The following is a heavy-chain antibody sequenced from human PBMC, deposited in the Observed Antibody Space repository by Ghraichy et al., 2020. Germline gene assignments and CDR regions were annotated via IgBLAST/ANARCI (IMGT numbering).Heavy chain of an antibody. J-gene: IGHJ4*02. D-gene: IGHD6-19*01. CDR3: ARDLGQQWLVYLFDY. CDR1: GFTFSSYG. V-gene: IGHV3-33*01. CDR2: IWYDGSNK. Sequence: GGSLRLSCAASGFTFSSYGMHWVRQAPGKGLQWVAVIWYDGSNKYYADSVKGRFTISRDNSKNTLYLQMNRLKSEDTAGYYCARDLGQQWLVYLFDYWGQGTLVTVSS.